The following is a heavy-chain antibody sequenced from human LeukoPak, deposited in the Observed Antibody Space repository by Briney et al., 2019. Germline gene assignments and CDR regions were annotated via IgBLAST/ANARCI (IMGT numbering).Heavy chain of an antibody. CDR1: GYTFTGYY. CDR3: ARDPSNSGYDYLYYFDY. D-gene: IGHD5-12*01. CDR2: INPDNGGT. J-gene: IGHJ4*02. Sequence: AASVKVSRKASGYTFTGYYMHWVRQAPGQGLERMGWINPDNGGTNYAQKFQGRVTMTRDMSISTAYMELSRLRSDDTAVYYCARDPSNSGYDYLYYFDYWGQGTLVTVSS. V-gene: IGHV1-2*02.